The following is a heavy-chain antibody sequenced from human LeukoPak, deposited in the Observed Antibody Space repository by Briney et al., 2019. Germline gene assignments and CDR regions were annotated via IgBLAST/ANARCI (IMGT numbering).Heavy chain of an antibody. Sequence: ASVTVSCTASGYTFTNYGMSWVRQAPGQGLEWMGWISAYNGNTNYAQKLQGRVTMTTDTSTSTAYMELRSLRSDDTAVYYCARRLWFGESSHWGQGTLVTVSS. CDR1: GYTFTNYG. J-gene: IGHJ4*02. D-gene: IGHD3-10*01. CDR3: ARRLWFGESSH. CDR2: ISAYNGNT. V-gene: IGHV1-18*04.